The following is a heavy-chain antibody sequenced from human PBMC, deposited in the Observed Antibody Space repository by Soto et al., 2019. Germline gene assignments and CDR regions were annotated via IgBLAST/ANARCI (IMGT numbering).Heavy chain of an antibody. CDR3: ARSHRTQGDFWSGYPPPVYYYYGMDV. CDR2: ISPIFGTA. Sequence: SVKVSCKASGGTFSSYAISWVRQAPGQGLEWMGGISPIFGTANYAQKFQGIVTITADKSTSTAYMGLSSLRSEDTAVYYCARSHRTQGDFWSGYPPPVYYYYGMDVWGQGTTVTVSS. V-gene: IGHV1-69*06. CDR1: GGTFSSYA. J-gene: IGHJ6*02. D-gene: IGHD3-3*01.